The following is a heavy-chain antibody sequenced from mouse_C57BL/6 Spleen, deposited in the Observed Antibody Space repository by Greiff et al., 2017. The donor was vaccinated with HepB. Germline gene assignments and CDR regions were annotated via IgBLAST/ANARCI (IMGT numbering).Heavy chain of an antibody. CDR2: IYPGSGNT. V-gene: IGHV1-76*01. J-gene: IGHJ3*01. D-gene: IGHD1-1*01. CDR1: GYTFTDYY. CDR3: ARGYYGSSLAWFAY. Sequence: VQLQESGAELVRPGASVKLSCKASGYTFTDYYINWVKQRPGQGLEWIARIYPGSGNTYYNEKFKGKATLTAEKSSSTAYMQLSSLTSEDSAVYFCARGYYGSSLAWFAYWGQGTLVTVSA.